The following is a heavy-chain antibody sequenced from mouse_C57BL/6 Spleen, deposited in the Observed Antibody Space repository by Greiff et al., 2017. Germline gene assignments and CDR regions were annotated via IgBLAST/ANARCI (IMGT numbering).Heavy chain of an antibody. Sequence: EVQLQQSGTVLARPGASVKMSCKTSGYTFTSYWMHWVKQRPGQGLEWIGAIYPGNSDTSYNQKFKGKANLTAVTSASTAYMELSSLTNEDSAVFYGTRSPNGYYGLFAYWGQGTLVTVSA. D-gene: IGHD2-3*01. V-gene: IGHV1-5*01. CDR3: TRSPNGYYGLFAY. J-gene: IGHJ3*01. CDR1: GYTFTSYW. CDR2: IYPGNSDT.